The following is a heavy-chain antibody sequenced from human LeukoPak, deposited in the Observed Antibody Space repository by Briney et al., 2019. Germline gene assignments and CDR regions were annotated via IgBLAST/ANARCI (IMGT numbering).Heavy chain of an antibody. CDR2: IHPNSGGT. Sequence: ASVKVSCKASGYASTGHYLHWVRQAPGQGLECMGWIHPNSGGTNYAQNFQGRVTMTRDTSITTACMELSSLRSDDTAVYYCARLPTGVAGTVDYWGQGTLVTVSS. D-gene: IGHD6-19*01. V-gene: IGHV1-2*02. CDR1: GYASTGHY. J-gene: IGHJ4*02. CDR3: ARLPTGVAGTVDY.